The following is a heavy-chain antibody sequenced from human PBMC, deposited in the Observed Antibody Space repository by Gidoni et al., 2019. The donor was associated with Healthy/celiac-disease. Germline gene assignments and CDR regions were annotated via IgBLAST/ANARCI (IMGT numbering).Heavy chain of an antibody. V-gene: IGHV4-61*02. CDR3: AEGYYGMDV. CDR2: IYTSGST. CDR1: GGSISSGSYY. Sequence: QVQLQESGPGLVKPSQTLSLTCTVSGGSISSGSYYWSWIRQPAGTGLEWIGRIYTSGSTNYNPPLKSRVTISVDTSKNQFSLKLSSVTAADTAVYYCAEGYYGMDVWGQGTTVTVSS. J-gene: IGHJ6*02.